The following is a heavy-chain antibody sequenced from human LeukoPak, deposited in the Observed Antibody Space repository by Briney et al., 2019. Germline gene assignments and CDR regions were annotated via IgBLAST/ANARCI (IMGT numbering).Heavy chain of an antibody. CDR1: GFTFSNYW. CDR3: ARTAGYSSIVFDI. Sequence: PGGSLRLSCAASGFTFSNYWMSWVRQAPGKGLEWVANIKQDGSEKYYVDSVKGRFTISRDNAKNSLYLQMNSLRAEDTAVYNSARTAGYSSIVFDIWGQGTMVTVSS. CDR2: IKQDGSEK. V-gene: IGHV3-7*02. J-gene: IGHJ3*02. D-gene: IGHD2-2*01.